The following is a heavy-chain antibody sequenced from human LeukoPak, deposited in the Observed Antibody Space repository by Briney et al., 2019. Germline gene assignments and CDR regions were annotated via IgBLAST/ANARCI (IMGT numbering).Heavy chain of an antibody. V-gene: IGHV3-23*01. CDR1: GFTFSSYA. CDR2: CSGSGGST. CDR3: AKALNGYCSAGSCNGDY. J-gene: IGHJ4*02. D-gene: IGHD2-15*01. Sequence: GGSLRLSCAASGFTFSSYAMSWVRQAPGKGLEWVSGCSGSGGSTHYADSVKGRFTISRDNSKNTLYLQMNSLRAEDTAVYYCAKALNGYCSAGSCNGDYWGQGTLVTVSS.